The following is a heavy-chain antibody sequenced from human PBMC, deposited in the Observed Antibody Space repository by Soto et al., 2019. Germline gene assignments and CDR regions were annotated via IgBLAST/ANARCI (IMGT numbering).Heavy chain of an antibody. CDR3: AHRRARTAARDDAYDV. V-gene: IGHV2-5*02. D-gene: IGHD6-6*01. Sequence: QITLKESGPTVVKPTQTLTLTCSFSGFSLSTSGVGVGWIRQPPGKSPEWLALIYWDDDKRYRPSLKSRLTITXXTXKTXGVLIMTDMDPVDTATYYCAHRRARTAARDDAYDVWGQGTKVTISS. CDR2: IYWDDDK. J-gene: IGHJ3*01. CDR1: GFSLSTSGVG.